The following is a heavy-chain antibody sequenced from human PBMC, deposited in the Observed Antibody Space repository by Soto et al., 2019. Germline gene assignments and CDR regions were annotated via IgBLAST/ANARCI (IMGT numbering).Heavy chain of an antibody. Sequence: SETLSLTCTVSGGSISSSSYYWGWIRQPPGKGLERIVSIYYSGSTYYNPSLKSRVTISEDTPKNQFSLKVTSETAADTAVYYCAPILASYFDYWGQGTLVTVSS. D-gene: IGHD1-26*01. CDR2: IYYSGST. V-gene: IGHV4-39*01. CDR1: GGSISSSSYY. CDR3: APILASYFDY. J-gene: IGHJ4*02.